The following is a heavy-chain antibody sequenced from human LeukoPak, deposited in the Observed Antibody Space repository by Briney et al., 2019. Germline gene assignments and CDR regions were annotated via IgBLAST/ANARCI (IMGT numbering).Heavy chain of an antibody. CDR3: ARLGEYSSGWYLVY. V-gene: IGHV1-18*01. CDR1: GGTFSSYA. CDR2: ISAYNGNT. Sequence: ASVKVSCKASGGTFSSYAISWVRQAPGQGLEWMGWISAYNGNTNYAQKLQGRVTMTTDTSTSTAYMELRSLRSDDTAVYYCARLGEYSSGWYLVYWGQGTLVTVSS. J-gene: IGHJ4*02. D-gene: IGHD6-19*01.